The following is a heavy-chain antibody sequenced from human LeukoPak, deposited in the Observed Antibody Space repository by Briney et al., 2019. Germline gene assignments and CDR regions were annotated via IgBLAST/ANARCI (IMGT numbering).Heavy chain of an antibody. CDR2: IYSGGST. V-gene: IGHV3-66*02. CDR3: ARDQTLYDSSGYDY. J-gene: IGHJ4*02. CDR1: GFTVSSNY. D-gene: IGHD3-22*01. Sequence: GGSLRLSCAASGFTVSSNYMSWVRQAPGKGLEWVSVIYSGGSTYYADSVKGRFTISRDNSKNTLYLQMNSLRAEDTAVYYCARDQTLYDSSGYDYWGRGTLVTVSS.